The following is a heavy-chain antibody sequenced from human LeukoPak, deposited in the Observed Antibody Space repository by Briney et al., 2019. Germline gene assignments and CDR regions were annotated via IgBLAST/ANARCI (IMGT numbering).Heavy chain of an antibody. CDR2: INPNSGGT. CDR1: GYTFTRYY. J-gene: IGHJ6*03. Sequence: ASVKVSCKASGYTFTRYYMHWVRQAPGQGLEWMGRINPNSGGTNYAQKYQGRVTMTRDTSISTGYMELSRLRSDDTAVYYCARARAIAVAGRPYYYYYMDVWGKGTTVTVSS. V-gene: IGHV1-2*06. CDR3: ARARAIAVAGRPYYYYYMDV. D-gene: IGHD6-19*01.